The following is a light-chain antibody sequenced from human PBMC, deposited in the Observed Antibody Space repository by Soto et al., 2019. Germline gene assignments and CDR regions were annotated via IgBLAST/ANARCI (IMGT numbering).Light chain of an antibody. CDR3: QHYSASSPWT. V-gene: IGKV1-5*03. Sequence: DIQMTQSPSTLSASVGDRVTITCRASQSVDDWLAWFQQKPGKAPKVLIHKASSLDSGVPSRFSVSGSVTEFTLTITSLQTDDVATYFCQHYSASSPWTFGQGTKVEIK. CDR2: KAS. J-gene: IGKJ1*01. CDR1: QSVDDW.